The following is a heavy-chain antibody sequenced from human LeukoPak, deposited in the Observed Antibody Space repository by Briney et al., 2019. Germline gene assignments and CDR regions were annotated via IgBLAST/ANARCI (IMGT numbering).Heavy chain of an antibody. V-gene: IGHV3-30*18. Sequence: GGSLRLSCAASGLTFSSYGMHWVRQAPGKGLEWVAVISYDGSNKYYADSVKGRFTISRDNSKNTLYLQMNSLRAEDTAVYYCAKEMATIWVHAFDIWGQGTMVTVSS. CDR2: ISYDGSNK. J-gene: IGHJ3*02. CDR3: AKEMATIWVHAFDI. CDR1: GLTFSSYG. D-gene: IGHD5-24*01.